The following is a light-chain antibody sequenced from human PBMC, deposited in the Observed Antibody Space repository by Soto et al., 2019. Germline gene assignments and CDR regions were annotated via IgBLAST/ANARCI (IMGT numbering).Light chain of an antibody. CDR1: QTISSW. Sequence: IQMSQSPSTLSGYVGDRVTITCRASQTISSWLAWYRQKPGKAPKLLIYKASTLKSGVPSRFSGSGSGTEFTLTISSLQPDDFSTYYCQHYNSYSEAFGQGTKVDIK. CDR3: QHYNSYSEA. V-gene: IGKV1-5*03. CDR2: KAS. J-gene: IGKJ1*01.